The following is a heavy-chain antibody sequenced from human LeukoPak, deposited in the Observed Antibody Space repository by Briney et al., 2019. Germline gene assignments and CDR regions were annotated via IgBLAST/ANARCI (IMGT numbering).Heavy chain of an antibody. CDR3: ATGSRLAARRCTPLDV. V-gene: IGHV4-31*03. J-gene: IGHJ6*04. CDR1: GASINTGGYY. Sequence: SQTLFLTCTVSGASINTGGYYWSWLRQLPGKGLEWVGYIHNSETTYYNSSLKSRLTISLDTSKNQFSVELRSVTAADTAVYFCATGSRLAARRCTPLDVWGKGTTVTVSS. CDR2: IHNSETT. D-gene: IGHD6-6*01.